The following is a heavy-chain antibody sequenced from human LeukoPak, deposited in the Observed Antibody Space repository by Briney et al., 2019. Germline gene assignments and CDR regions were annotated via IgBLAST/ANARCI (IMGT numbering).Heavy chain of an antibody. D-gene: IGHD2-2*01. J-gene: IGHJ6*04. CDR3: ARDGDIVVVPAARIDYYYGMDV. CDR1: GYTFTSYG. Sequence: ASVKVSCKASGYTFTSYGISWVRQAPGQGLEWMGWISAYNGNTNYAQKLQGRVTMTTDTSTSTAYMELRSLRSDDTVVYYCARDGDIVVVPAARIDYYYGMDVWGKGTTVTVSS. CDR2: ISAYNGNT. V-gene: IGHV1-18*04.